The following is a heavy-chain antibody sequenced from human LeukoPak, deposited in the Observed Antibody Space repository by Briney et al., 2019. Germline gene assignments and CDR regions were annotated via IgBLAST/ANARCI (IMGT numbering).Heavy chain of an antibody. D-gene: IGHD3-3*01. V-gene: IGHV3-53*01. CDR1: GFTVSSNY. CDR3: ARGGGFWSGYYSYFDY. Sequence: GGSLRLSCAASGFTVSSNYMSWVRQAPGKGLEWVSVIYSGGSTYYADSVKGRFTISRDNSKNTLYLQMSSLRAEDTAVYYCARGGGFWSGYYSYFDYWGQGTLVTVSS. J-gene: IGHJ4*02. CDR2: IYSGGST.